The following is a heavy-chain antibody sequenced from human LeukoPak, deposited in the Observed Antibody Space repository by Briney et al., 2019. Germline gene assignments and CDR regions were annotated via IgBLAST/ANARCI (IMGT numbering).Heavy chain of an antibody. CDR2: IFSGGST. D-gene: IGHD3-10*01. Sequence: GGSLRLSCAASGFSVSSNYMSWVRQAPGKGLEWVSVIFSGGSTYFADSVKGRFTISRDNSKNTLYLQMNSLRAEDTAVYYCARDRSGSGSYSYDNWGQGTLVTVS. CDR1: GFSVSSNY. CDR3: ARDRSGSGSYSYDN. J-gene: IGHJ4*02. V-gene: IGHV3-66*01.